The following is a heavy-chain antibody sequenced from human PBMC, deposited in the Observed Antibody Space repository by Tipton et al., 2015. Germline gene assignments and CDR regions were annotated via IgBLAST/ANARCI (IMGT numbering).Heavy chain of an antibody. J-gene: IGHJ4*02. CDR1: SDSISKYF. CDR3: ARARGLRAGLVDS. Sequence: TLSLTCSVSSDSISKYFWTWIRQPPGKELEWIGYIHYSGSTNYNPSLKSRVTISVDTSKTQFSLHLSPVTAADTAVYYCARARGLRAGLVDSWGQGTLVTVSS. CDR2: IHYSGST. V-gene: IGHV4-59*01. D-gene: IGHD3/OR15-3a*01.